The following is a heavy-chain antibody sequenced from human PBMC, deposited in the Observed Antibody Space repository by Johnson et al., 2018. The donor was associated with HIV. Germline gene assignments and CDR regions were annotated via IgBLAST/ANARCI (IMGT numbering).Heavy chain of an antibody. J-gene: IGHJ3*02. Sequence: QVLLVESGGGVVQPGRSLKLSCAASEFTFSNYAMHWVRQAPGKGLEWVALILYDGSKKYYEESVKGRFTISRDNSKNILYLQMNSLRAEDTALYWCAKDLVSWNGIWREAFYIWGQGTMVSVSS. CDR2: ILYDGSKK. CDR1: EFTFSNYA. CDR3: AKDLVSWNGIWREAFYI. D-gene: IGHD1-1*01. V-gene: IGHV3-30*02.